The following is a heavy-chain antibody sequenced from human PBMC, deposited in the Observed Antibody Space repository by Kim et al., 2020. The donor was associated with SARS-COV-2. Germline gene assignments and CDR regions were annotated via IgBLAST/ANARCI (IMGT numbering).Heavy chain of an antibody. V-gene: IGHV3-21*01. Sequence: VKGRFTISRDSAKNSLYLQMNSLRAEDTAVYYCARDQDSSGYYHEGWFDPWGQGTLVTVSS. J-gene: IGHJ5*02. D-gene: IGHD3-22*01. CDR3: ARDQDSSGYYHEGWFDP.